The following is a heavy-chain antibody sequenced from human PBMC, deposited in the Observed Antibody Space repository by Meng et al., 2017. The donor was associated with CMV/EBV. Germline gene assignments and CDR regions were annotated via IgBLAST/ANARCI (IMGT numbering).Heavy chain of an antibody. D-gene: IGHD2-2*01. Sequence: SLKISCAASGFTFDDYAMHWVRQAPGKGLEWVSGISWNSGSIGYADSVKGRFTISRDNTKNSLYLQMNSLRAEDTALYYCAKDKWRHIAVVPGFDYWGQGTLVTVSS. J-gene: IGHJ4*02. CDR3: AKDKWRHIAVVPGFDY. CDR2: ISWNSGSI. CDR1: GFTFDDYA. V-gene: IGHV3-9*01.